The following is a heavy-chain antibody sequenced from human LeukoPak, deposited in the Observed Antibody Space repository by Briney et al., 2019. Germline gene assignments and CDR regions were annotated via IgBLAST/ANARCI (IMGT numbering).Heavy chain of an antibody. CDR1: GYTFTSYG. CDR2: IIPILGIA. V-gene: IGHV1-18*01. CDR3: ARDAGGSYYGLDY. D-gene: IGHD1-26*01. J-gene: IGHJ4*02. Sequence: ASVKVSCKASGYTFTSYGISWVRQAPGQGLEWMGRIIPILGIANYAQKLQGRVTMTTDTSTSTAYMELRSLRSDDTAVYYCARDAGGSYYGLDYWGQGTLVTVSS.